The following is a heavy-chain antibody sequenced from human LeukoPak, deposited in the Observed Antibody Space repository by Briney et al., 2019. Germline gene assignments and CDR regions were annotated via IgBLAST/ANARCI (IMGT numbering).Heavy chain of an antibody. Sequence: GGSLRLSCAASGFTFSSYAMSWVRQAPGKGLEWVSAISGSGGSTYYADSVKGRFTISRDNSKNTLYLQMNSLRAEDTAVYYCARVMVVAAPLAFLHDAFDIWGQGTMVPVSS. CDR2: ISGSGGST. V-gene: IGHV3-23*01. D-gene: IGHD2-15*01. CDR3: ARVMVVAAPLAFLHDAFDI. J-gene: IGHJ3*02. CDR1: GFTFSSYA.